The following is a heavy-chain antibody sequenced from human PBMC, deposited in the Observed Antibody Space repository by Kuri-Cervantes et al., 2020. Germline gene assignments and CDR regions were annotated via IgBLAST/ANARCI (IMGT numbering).Heavy chain of an antibody. CDR1: GGSISSYY. CDR2: IYYSGST. J-gene: IGHJ6*02. D-gene: IGHD2-15*01. Sequence: SETLSLTCTVSGGSISSYYWSWIRQPPGKGLEWIGYIYYSGSTNYNPSLKSRVTISVDTSKNQLSLKLSSVTAADTAVYYCARLISGYYYYGMDVWGQGTTVTVSS. CDR3: ARLISGYYYYGMDV. V-gene: IGHV4-59*01.